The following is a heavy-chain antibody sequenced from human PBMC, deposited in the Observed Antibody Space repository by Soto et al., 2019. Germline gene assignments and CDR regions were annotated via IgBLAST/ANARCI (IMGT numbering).Heavy chain of an antibody. D-gene: IGHD2-2*02. CDR3: ARSQVLYQQLYWGFGP. CDR2: IDWDDDK. Sequence: SGPTLVNPTQTLTLTCTFSGFSLSTSGMSVSWIRQPPGKALEWLALIDWDDDKYYSTSLKTRLTISKDTSENQVVLTMTNMDPVDTATYYCARSQVLYQQLYWGFGPWGQGTLVTVYS. CDR1: GFSLSTSGMS. J-gene: IGHJ5*02. V-gene: IGHV2-70*01.